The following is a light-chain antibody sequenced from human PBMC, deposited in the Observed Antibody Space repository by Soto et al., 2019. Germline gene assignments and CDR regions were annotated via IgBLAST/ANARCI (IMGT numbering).Light chain of an antibody. CDR2: DVS. CDR3: SSYTSSSTYVV. J-gene: IGLJ2*01. V-gene: IGLV2-14*01. Sequence: QSALTQPASVSGSPGQSITISCTGTSSDVGGYNYVSWYQQHPGKAPKLMIYDVSNRPSGFSNRFSGSKSVNTASLTISRLQAEDGADYYCSSYTSSSTYVVFGGGTKLTVL. CDR1: SSDVGGYNY.